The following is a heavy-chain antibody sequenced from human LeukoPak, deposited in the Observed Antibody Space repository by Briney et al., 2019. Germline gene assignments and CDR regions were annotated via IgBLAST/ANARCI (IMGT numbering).Heavy chain of an antibody. CDR3: AKVTSGSDDSDY. CDR1: GFTSSSYG. D-gene: IGHD5-12*01. Sequence: GGSLRLPCAASGFTSSSYGMHWVRQAPGKGLEWVAVISYDGSNKYYADSVKGRFTISRDNSKNTLYLQMNSLRAEDTAVYYCAKVTSGSDDSDYWGQGTLVTVSS. J-gene: IGHJ4*02. CDR2: ISYDGSNK. V-gene: IGHV3-30*18.